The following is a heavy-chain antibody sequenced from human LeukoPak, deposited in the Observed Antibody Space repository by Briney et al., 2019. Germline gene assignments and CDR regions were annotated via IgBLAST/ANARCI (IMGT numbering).Heavy chain of an antibody. J-gene: IGHJ4*02. CDR2: IYPRVSDR. CDR1: GYSFTSYW. Sequence: GESLKISSKGSGYSFTSYWIGWLRQMPGKNLKWMGIIYPRVSDRRYSPSFQGQVSISPDKTISTAYLQWSSLKASGTGMYYCARLPRSRSWCDYWGQGTLVTVSS. CDR3: ARLPRSRSWCDY. V-gene: IGHV5-51*01. D-gene: IGHD6-13*01.